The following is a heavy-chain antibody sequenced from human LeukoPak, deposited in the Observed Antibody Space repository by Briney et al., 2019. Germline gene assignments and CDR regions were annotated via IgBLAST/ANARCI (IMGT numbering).Heavy chain of an antibody. CDR2: VYYSGST. CDR3: ARVMGDLASLYHMGV. J-gene: IGHJ6*03. Sequence: PSETLSLTCTVSGGSISGPYWSWVRQPPGKGLEWIGDVYYSGSTHQNPSLKSRVTISVDTSKNQFSLKLRSVTAADTAVYYCARVMGDLASLYHMGVWGKGTTVTVSS. D-gene: IGHD3-16*01. CDR1: GGSISGPY. V-gene: IGHV4-59*11.